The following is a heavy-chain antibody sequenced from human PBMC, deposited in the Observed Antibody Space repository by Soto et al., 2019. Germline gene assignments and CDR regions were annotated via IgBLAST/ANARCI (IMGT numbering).Heavy chain of an antibody. D-gene: IGHD3-16*01. CDR2: TRNKANSYTT. Sequence: EVQLVESGGGLVQPGGSLRLSCAASGFTFSDPYMDWVRQAPGKGLEWVGRTRNKANSYTTEYAASVKGRFNISRDGSRNSLYRQMNSLKTVATAVYCCARIMTSSWYFDLWGRGTLVTVSS. CDR3: ARIMTSSWYFDL. CDR1: GFTFSDPY. J-gene: IGHJ2*01. V-gene: IGHV3-72*01.